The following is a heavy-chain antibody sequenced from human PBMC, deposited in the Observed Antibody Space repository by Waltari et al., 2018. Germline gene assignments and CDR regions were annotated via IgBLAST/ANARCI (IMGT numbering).Heavy chain of an antibody. V-gene: IGHV6-1*01. CDR3: ARAADSHGVVDFDY. CDR2: TYYRSKWYN. Sequence: QVQLQQSGPGLVKPSQTLSLTCAISGASVSTNSAAWNWIRQSPSRGLEWLGRTYYRSKWYNDYAVSVKSRITINPDTSKNQFSLQLNSVTPEDTAVYYCARAADSHGVVDFDYWGQGTLVTVSS. J-gene: IGHJ4*02. CDR1: GASVSTNSAA. D-gene: IGHD3-3*01.